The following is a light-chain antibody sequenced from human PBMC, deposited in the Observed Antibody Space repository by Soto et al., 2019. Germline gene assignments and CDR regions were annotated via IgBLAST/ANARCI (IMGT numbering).Light chain of an antibody. CDR3: QQRINSPGT. CDR2: DAS. CDR1: QSVSSH. Sequence: EIVLTQSPATLSSSPGERATLSCRASQSVSSHLAWYQQKPGQAPRLLIYDASNRATGIPVRFSGSGSGTDFTLTIRSLEAEDVAVYYCQQRINSPGTFGQGTKVDI. J-gene: IGKJ1*01. V-gene: IGKV3-11*01.